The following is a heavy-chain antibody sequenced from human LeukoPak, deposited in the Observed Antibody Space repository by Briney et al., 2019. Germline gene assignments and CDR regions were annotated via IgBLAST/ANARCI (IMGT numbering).Heavy chain of an antibody. CDR1: GGSISSSSYY. Sequence: SETLSLTCTVSGGSISSSSYYWGWIRQPPGEGLEGIGSIYYSGSTYYNPSLKSRVTISVDTSKNQFSLKRSSVTAADTAVYYCARQEYSSSHPLDYWGQGTLVTVSS. J-gene: IGHJ4*02. CDR3: ARQEYSSSHPLDY. V-gene: IGHV4-39*01. D-gene: IGHD6-13*01. CDR2: IYYSGST.